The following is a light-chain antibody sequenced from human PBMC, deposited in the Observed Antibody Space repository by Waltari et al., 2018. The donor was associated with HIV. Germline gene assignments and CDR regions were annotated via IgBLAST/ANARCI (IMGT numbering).Light chain of an antibody. V-gene: IGLV2-8*01. CDR1: RSDVGGYNY. J-gene: IGLJ2*01. CDR3: SSYAGSNNLL. Sequence: QSALTQPPSASGSPGQSVTISCTGTRSDVGGYNYVSWYQQHPGKAPKLMIYEVSKRPSGVPDRFSGSKSGNTASLTVSGLQAEDEAHYYCSSYAGSNNLLFGGGTKLTVL. CDR2: EVS.